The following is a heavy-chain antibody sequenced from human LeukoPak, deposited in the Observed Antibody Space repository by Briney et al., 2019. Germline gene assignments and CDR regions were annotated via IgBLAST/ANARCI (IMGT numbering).Heavy chain of an antibody. J-gene: IGHJ6*03. CDR2: ISYDGITT. CDR1: GFSFSTYA. D-gene: IGHD4-17*01. Sequence: GGSLRLSCAASGFSFSTYAMYWVRQAPGKGLECVALISYDGITTYYADSVKGRFTISTDNAKNSLYLQMNSLRAEDTAVYYRARQNYGDYFNYYYYMDVWGKGTTVTVSS. V-gene: IGHV3-30-3*01. CDR3: ARQNYGDYFNYYYYMDV.